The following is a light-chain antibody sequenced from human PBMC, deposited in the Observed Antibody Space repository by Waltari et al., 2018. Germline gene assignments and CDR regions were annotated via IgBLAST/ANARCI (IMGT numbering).Light chain of an antibody. CDR2: KES. V-gene: IGLV3-25*03. J-gene: IGLJ2*01. CDR3: QSADSSGTSRV. CDR1: ALPTQY. Sequence: SYELTQPPSVSVSPGQTARNTCPGDALPTQYAYWYQQKPGQAPVLGIYKESERPSGVPERFSGSSAGTTVTLTISGVQAEDEADYYCQSADSSGTSRVFGGGTKLTVL.